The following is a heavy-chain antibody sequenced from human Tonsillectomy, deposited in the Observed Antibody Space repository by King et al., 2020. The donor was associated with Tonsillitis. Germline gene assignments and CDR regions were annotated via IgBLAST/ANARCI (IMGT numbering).Heavy chain of an antibody. CDR1: GGSISSGSYY. CDR3: ARGTPWLVQHFDI. V-gene: IGHV4-61*02. Sequence: QLQESGPGLVKPSQTLSLTCTVSGGSISSGSYYWSWIRQPAGKGLEWIGRIYTSGSTNYNPSLKSRVTISVDTSKNQFSLKLSSVTAADTAVYYCARGTPWLVQHFDIWGQGTMVTVSS. CDR2: IYTSGST. D-gene: IGHD6-19*01. J-gene: IGHJ3*02.